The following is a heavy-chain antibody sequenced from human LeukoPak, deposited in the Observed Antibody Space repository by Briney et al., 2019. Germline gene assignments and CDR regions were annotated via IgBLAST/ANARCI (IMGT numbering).Heavy chain of an antibody. CDR1: GGTFSSYA. CDR3: AREPPTGLDVGSSSRNWFDP. CDR2: IIPIFGTA. V-gene: IGHV1-69*05. Sequence: VASVKVSCKASGGTFSSYAISWVRQAPGQGLEWMGGIIPIFGTANYAQKFQGRVTITTDESTSTAYMELSSLRSEDTAVYYCAREPPTGLDVGSSSRNWFDPWGQGTLVTVSS. J-gene: IGHJ5*02. D-gene: IGHD6-6*01.